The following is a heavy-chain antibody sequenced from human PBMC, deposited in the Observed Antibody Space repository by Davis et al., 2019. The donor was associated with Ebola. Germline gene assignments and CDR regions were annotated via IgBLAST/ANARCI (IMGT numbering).Heavy chain of an antibody. CDR2: ITWNSGSI. V-gene: IGHV3-9*01. CDR3: ARAARGSLGWFDP. Sequence: SLKISCAASGFTFDDYAMNWVRQAPGKGLEWVSGITWNSGSIGYADSVKGRFTISRDNAKNSLYLQMNSLRAEDTAVYYCARAARGSLGWFDPWGQGTLVTVSS. CDR1: GFTFDDYA. D-gene: IGHD3-16*01. J-gene: IGHJ5*02.